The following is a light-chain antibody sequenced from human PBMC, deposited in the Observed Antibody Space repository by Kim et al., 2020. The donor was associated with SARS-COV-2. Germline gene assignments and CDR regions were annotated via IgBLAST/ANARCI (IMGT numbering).Light chain of an antibody. V-gene: IGKV1-33*01. CDR1: QDISNF. J-gene: IGKJ4*01. CDR2: DAS. CDR3: QQYNNLPLS. Sequence: DIQMTQSPSSLSASVGDRVTITCQASQDISNFLNWYQQKPGKAPKLLIYDASNSKTGVPSRFSGSGSGTDFTFSISSLQPEDIATYYCQQYNNLPLSFGGGTKVDIK.